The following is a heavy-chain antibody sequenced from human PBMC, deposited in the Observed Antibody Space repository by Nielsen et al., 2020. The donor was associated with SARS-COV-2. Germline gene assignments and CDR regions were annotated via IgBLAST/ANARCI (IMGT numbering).Heavy chain of an antibody. D-gene: IGHD2-2*01. CDR2: IYTSGST. J-gene: IGHJ3*02. V-gene: IGHV4-61*02. Sequence: SETLSLTCTVSGGSISSGSYYWSWIRQPAGKGLEWIGRIYTSGSTNYNPSLKSRVTISVDTSKNQFSLKLSSVTAADTAVYYCARAPDIVLLPTAIPIWGQGTMVPVSS. CDR3: ARAPDIVLLPTAIPI. CDR1: GGSISSGSYY.